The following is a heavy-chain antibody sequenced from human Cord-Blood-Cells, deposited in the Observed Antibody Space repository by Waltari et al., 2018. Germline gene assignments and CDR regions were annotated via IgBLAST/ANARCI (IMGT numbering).Heavy chain of an antibody. CDR1: GGTFSSYA. CDR2: VIPILGIA. CDR3: ARDMREVIEWKGWFDP. Sequence: QVQLVQSGAEVKKPGSSVKVSCKASGGTFSSYAISWVRQAPGQGLEWMGGVIPILGIANYAQKFQGRVTITADESTSTAYMELSSLRSEDTAVYYCARDMREVIEWKGWFDPWGQGTLVTVSS. D-gene: IGHD2-21*01. V-gene: IGHV1-69*04. J-gene: IGHJ5*02.